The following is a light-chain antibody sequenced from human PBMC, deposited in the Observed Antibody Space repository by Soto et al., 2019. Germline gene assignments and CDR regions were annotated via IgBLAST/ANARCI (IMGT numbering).Light chain of an antibody. V-gene: IGKV3-20*01. J-gene: IGKJ1*01. CDR3: QLYGSSPPRT. Sequence: EIVLMQSPGTLSLSPGERATLSCRASQSVSSTSFGWYQQKPGQAPRLLIYGASSRATGIPDRFSGSGSGTDFHHPIPRLEPEDFAVYYCQLYGSSPPRTFGQRTKGEI. CDR1: QSVSSTS. CDR2: GAS.